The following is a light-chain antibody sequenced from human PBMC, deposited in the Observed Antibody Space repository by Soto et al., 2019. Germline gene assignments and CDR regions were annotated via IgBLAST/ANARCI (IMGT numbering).Light chain of an antibody. CDR1: QSASSY. V-gene: IGKV3-11*01. J-gene: IGKJ5*01. Sequence: IVLTQSPATLSLSPGERATLSFRASQSASSYLAWYQQKPGQAPRLLIYDASNRATGIPARFSGSGSGTDFTLTISSLEPEDFAVYYCQQRSNWPPITFGQGTRLENK. CDR3: QQRSNWPPIT. CDR2: DAS.